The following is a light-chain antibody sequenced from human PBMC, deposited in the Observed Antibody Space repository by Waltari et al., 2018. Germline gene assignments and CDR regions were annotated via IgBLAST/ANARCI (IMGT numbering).Light chain of an antibody. CDR2: KAI. CDR1: QSISSW. Sequence: DVQMTQPPSTLSASVGDRVTITCRASQSISSWLAWYQQKPGKAPKFLIYKAINLESGVPSRSSGSVSGTEFTLTISSRQPDDCATYYCQQYNTYSHTCDGGTKVWIK. CDR3: QQYNTYSHT. J-gene: IGKJ4*01. V-gene: IGKV1-5*03.